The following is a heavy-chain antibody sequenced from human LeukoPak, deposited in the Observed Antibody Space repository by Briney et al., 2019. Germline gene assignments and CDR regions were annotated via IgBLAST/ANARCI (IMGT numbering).Heavy chain of an antibody. V-gene: IGHV3-66*01. Sequence: GGSLRLSCTASGFSVTTRYMSWVRQAPGKGLEWVSVLYSDGGTVYAGSVKGRFTISRDDSKNTLNLQMNNLRAEDTAVYYCARDGKDSSGYYFGDDWGQGTLVTVSS. J-gene: IGHJ4*02. CDR2: LYSDGGT. CDR1: GFSVTTRY. D-gene: IGHD3-22*01. CDR3: ARDGKDSSGYYFGDD.